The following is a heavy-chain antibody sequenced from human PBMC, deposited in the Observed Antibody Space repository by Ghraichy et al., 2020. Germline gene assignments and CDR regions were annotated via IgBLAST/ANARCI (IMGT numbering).Heavy chain of an antibody. CDR2: INPRSGAT. J-gene: IGHJ6*03. V-gene: IGHV1-2*02. CDR1: GYTFTGHY. Sequence: ASVKVSCKASGYTFTGHYMHWVRRAPGQGLEWMGWINPRSGATKYPQKFQGRVTMTRDTSIITAYMELSSLESDDTAVYYCARGWTFYFGSGSPLDYMDVWGEGTTVTVSS. CDR3: ARGWTFYFGSGSPLDYMDV. D-gene: IGHD3-10*01.